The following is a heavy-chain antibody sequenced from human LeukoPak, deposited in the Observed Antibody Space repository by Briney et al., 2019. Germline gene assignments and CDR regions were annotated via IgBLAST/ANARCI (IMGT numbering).Heavy chain of an antibody. V-gene: IGHV1-24*01. CDR2: FDPEDGET. CDR1: GYTLTDLS. J-gene: IGHJ5*02. CDR3: ASDSSSALTRRFDP. Sequence: ASVKVSCKVSGYTLTDLSMHWVRQAPGKGLEWMGGFDPEDGETIYAQKFQGRVTITTDESTSTAYMELSSLRSEDTAVYYCASDSSSALTRRFDPWGQGTLVTVSS. D-gene: IGHD6-6*01.